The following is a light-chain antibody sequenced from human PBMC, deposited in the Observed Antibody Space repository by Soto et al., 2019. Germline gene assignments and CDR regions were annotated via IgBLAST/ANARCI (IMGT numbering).Light chain of an antibody. CDR3: QQRSDWPPT. J-gene: IGKJ3*01. Sequence: EIVLTQSPATLSLSPGERATLSCRASQSVSSYLAWYQQKPGQAPRLLISDASNRATGIPARFSGSGSGTDFALTISSLEPEDFAVYYCQQRSDWPPTFGPGTKVDI. CDR2: DAS. CDR1: QSVSSY. V-gene: IGKV3-11*01.